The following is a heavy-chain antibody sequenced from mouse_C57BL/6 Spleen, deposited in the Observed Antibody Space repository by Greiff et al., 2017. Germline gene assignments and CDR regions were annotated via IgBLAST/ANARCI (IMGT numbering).Heavy chain of an antibody. V-gene: IGHV1-80*01. Sequence: QFQLQQSGAELVKPGASVKISCKASGYAFSSYWMNWVKQRPGQGLEWIGQIYPGDGDTNYNGKFKGKATLTADKSSSTAYMQLSSLTSEDAAVYFCARSTGPHFDYWGQGTTLTVSS. CDR1: GYAFSSYW. CDR3: ARSTGPHFDY. CDR2: IYPGDGDT. J-gene: IGHJ2*01. D-gene: IGHD3-1*01.